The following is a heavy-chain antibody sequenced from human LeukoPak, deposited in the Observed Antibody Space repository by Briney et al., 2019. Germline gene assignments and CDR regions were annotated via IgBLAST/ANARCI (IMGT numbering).Heavy chain of an antibody. CDR2: IYYSGST. CDR1: GGSIRSSSYY. D-gene: IGHD3-22*01. V-gene: IGHV4-39*01. J-gene: IGHJ4*02. CDR3: ARNSTYYYDRSTYSYFDD. Sequence: PSETLSLTCTVSGGSIRSSSYYWGWIRQPPGKGLEWIGSIYYSGSTHYNPSLKSRVTISVDTSENQLSLKLSSVTAADTAMYYCARNSTYYYDRSTYSYFDDWGQGTLVTVSS.